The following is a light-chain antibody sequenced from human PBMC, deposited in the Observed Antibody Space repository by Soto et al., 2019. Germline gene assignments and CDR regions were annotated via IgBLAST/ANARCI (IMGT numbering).Light chain of an antibody. CDR3: QLRSNWLLT. V-gene: IGKV3-11*01. J-gene: IGKJ3*01. CDR2: EAS. Sequence: EILLTQSPDTLSLSPGERATLSCRASQSVSSYLAWYQQKPGQAPRLLIYEASNRATGIPARFSGSGSGTDSTLTISSLEPEDFAVYYCQLRSNWLLTFGPGTKVDIK. CDR1: QSVSSY.